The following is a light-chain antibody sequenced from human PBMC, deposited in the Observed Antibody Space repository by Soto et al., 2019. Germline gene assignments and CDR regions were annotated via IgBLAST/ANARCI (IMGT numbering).Light chain of an antibody. J-gene: IGLJ3*02. CDR3: SSLPNSNTLL. Sequence: QSALTQPASVSGSPGQSVTISCTGTRSDIGDYNYVSWYQQHPGKVPKLLIYEVNKRPSGVSNRFSGSKSANSASLTISGIQAEDEADYYCSSLPNSNTLLFGGGTKLTVL. CDR2: EVN. V-gene: IGLV2-14*01. CDR1: RSDIGDYNY.